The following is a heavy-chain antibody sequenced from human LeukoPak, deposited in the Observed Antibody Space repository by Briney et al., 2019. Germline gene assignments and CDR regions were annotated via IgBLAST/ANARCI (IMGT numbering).Heavy chain of an antibody. CDR2: ISAYNGNT. J-gene: IGHJ5*02. D-gene: IGHD2-15*01. CDR3: ARAHEGIGYCSGGSCGSNWFDP. CDR1: GYTFTSYG. V-gene: IGHV1-18*01. Sequence: ASVKVSCKASGYTFTSYGISWVRQAPGQGPEWMEWISAYNGNTNYAQKLQGRVTMTTDTSTSTAYMELRSLRSDDTAVYYCARAHEGIGYCSGGSCGSNWFDPWGQGTLVTVSS.